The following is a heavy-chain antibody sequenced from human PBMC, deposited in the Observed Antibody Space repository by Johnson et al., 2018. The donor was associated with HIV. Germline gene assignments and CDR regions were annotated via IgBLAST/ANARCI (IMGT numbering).Heavy chain of an antibody. CDR3: ARDRGSSSLDAFDI. D-gene: IGHD6-6*01. J-gene: IGHJ3*02. V-gene: IGHV3-30*04. CDR1: GFTFSSYA. CDR2: ISYDGSNK. Sequence: QMLLVESGGGVVQPGRSLRLSCAASGFTFSSYAMHWVRQAPGKGLEWVAVISYDGSNKYYADSVKGRFTISRDNSKNTLYLQMNSLRAEDTAVYYCARDRGSSSLDAFDICGQGTMVTVSS.